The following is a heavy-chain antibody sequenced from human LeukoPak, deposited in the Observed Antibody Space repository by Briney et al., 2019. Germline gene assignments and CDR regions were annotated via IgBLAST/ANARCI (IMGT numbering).Heavy chain of an antibody. V-gene: IGHV3-7*03. J-gene: IGHJ4*02. CDR2: IKQDGGEK. Sequence: GGSLRLSCAASGFTFSSYWMSWVRQAPGKGLEWVANIKQDGGEKYYVDSVKGRFTISRDNAKNSLYLQMNSLKTEDTAVYYCTQYTYGFFQYWGQGTLVTVSS. CDR1: GFTFSSYW. CDR3: TQYTYGFFQY. D-gene: IGHD5-18*01.